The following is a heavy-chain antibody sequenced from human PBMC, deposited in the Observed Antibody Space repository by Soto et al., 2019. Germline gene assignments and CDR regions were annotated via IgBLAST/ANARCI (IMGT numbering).Heavy chain of an antibody. CDR2: ITTDGSVA. CDR1: GLTFRRYW. V-gene: IGHV3-74*03. CDR3: VRDMQLWRLDS. Sequence: EVQLVESGGGLVQPGESLRLSCAASGLTFRRYWMHWVRQAPGKGLLWVSRITTDGSVAMYVDSVKGRFTISRDNAKNTLYLHMNSLRAEDTAVDYCVRDMQLWRLDSWGQGTRVTVSS. D-gene: IGHD2-21*01. J-gene: IGHJ4*02.